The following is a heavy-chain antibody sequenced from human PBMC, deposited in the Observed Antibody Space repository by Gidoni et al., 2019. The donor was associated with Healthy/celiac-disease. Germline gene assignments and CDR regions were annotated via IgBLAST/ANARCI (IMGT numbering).Heavy chain of an antibody. D-gene: IGHD3-10*01. CDR1: GGSFSGYY. Sequence: QVQLQQWGAGLLKPSETLSLTCAVYGGSFSGYYWSWIRQPPGKGLEWIGEINHSGSTNYNPSLKSRVTISVDTSKNQFSLKLSSVTAADTAVYYCARRGVTMVRGVSDYWGQGTLVTVSS. V-gene: IGHV4-34*01. CDR2: INHSGST. J-gene: IGHJ4*02. CDR3: ARRGVTMVRGVSDY.